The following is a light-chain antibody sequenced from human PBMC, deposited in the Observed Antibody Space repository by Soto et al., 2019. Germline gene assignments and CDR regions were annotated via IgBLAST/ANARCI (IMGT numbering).Light chain of an antibody. Sequence: DVQMTQTPSSVSASVGDRVTITCRASERIGSWLAWYQQKPGKAPKRLIYGASNLQGAVPSRFSGSGSETDFALTISSLQPEDFATYYCQQTYSFPHTFGQGTKVEIK. CDR2: GAS. CDR3: QQTYSFPHT. CDR1: ERIGSW. V-gene: IGKV1-12*01. J-gene: IGKJ2*01.